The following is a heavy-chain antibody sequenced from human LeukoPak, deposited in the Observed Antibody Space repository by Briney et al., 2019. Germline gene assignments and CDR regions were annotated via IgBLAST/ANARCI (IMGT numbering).Heavy chain of an antibody. CDR3: ARVPTGASGTSDY. D-gene: IGHD3-10*01. J-gene: IGHJ4*02. Sequence: GGSLRLSCAASGFTFSSYWMHWVRQAPGEGREGVARVSGDVSRTDYADSVKGRVTISRDNAKNTLYPQINTLRPEDTAVYYCARVPTGASGTSDYWGEGAPVTVSS. CDR2: VSGDVSRT. CDR1: GFTFSSYW. V-gene: IGHV3-74*01.